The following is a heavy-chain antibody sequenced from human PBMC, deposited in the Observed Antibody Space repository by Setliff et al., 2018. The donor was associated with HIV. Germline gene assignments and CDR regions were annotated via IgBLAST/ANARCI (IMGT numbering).Heavy chain of an antibody. V-gene: IGHV1-46*01. CDR1: GHSFTTYF. CDR2: INPSGGEP. J-gene: IGHJ4*02. D-gene: IGHD5-12*01. Sequence: ASVKVSCKASGHSFTTYFLHWVRQAPGQGLEWMGMINPSGGEPSYAQRFQGRVTMTRDTSTSTVFMDLSSLSFEDAAVYYCARQPIYNDYDWRSYYFDYWGQGSLVTVS. CDR3: ARQPIYNDYDWRSYYFDY.